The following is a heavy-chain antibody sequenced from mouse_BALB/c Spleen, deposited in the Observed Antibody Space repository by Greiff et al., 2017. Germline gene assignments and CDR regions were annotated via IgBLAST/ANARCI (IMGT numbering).Heavy chain of an antibody. CDR3: ARHRVITTVVADWYFDV. Sequence: EVQLQESGGGLVKPGGSLKLSCAASGFTFSSYAMSWVRQTPEKRLEWVATISSGGSYTYYPDSVKGRFTISRDNAKNTLYLQMSSLRSEDTAMYYCARHRVITTVVADWYFDVWGAGTTVTVSS. D-gene: IGHD1-1*01. CDR1: GFTFSSYA. CDR2: ISSGGSYT. J-gene: IGHJ1*01. V-gene: IGHV5-9-3*01.